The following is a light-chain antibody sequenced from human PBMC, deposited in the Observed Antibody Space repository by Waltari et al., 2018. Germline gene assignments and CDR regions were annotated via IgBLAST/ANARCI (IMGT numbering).Light chain of an antibody. CDR2: GTS. V-gene: IGLV1-40*01. CDR3: QSYDTTLSVV. Sequence: QSVLTQPPSVSGAPGQKVTISCTGSGSNLGAGHDVYWYQQLPRAAPKLLIYGTSSRPLGVPDRFFGSTSGTSASLAITGLQAEDEADYYCQSYDTTLSVVFGGGTKLTVL. J-gene: IGLJ3*02. CDR1: GSNLGAGHD.